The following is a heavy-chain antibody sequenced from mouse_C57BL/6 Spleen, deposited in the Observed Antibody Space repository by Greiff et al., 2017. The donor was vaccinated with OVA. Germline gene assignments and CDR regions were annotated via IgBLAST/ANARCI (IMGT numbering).Heavy chain of an antibody. Sequence: QVQLQQPGAELVKPGASVKLSCKASGYTFTSYWMHWVKQRPGQGLEWIGMIHPNSGSTNYNEKFKSKATLTVDKSSSTAHMQLSSLTSEDSAVYYCGTRPHYGSSSYAMDYWGQGTSVTVSS. J-gene: IGHJ4*01. V-gene: IGHV1-64*01. CDR2: IHPNSGST. CDR1: GYTFTSYW. D-gene: IGHD1-1*01. CDR3: GTRPHYGSSSYAMDY.